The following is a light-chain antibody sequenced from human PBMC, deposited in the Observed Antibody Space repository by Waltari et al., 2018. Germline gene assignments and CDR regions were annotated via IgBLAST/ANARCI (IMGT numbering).Light chain of an antibody. CDR2: SNN. V-gene: IGLV1-44*01. Sequence: QSVLTQPPSASGTPGQRVTISCSGSSSNIGGYTVNWYQQPPGTAPKLLIFSNNKRPSGVPDRFSGSKSGTSVSLAISGLQSEDEADYYCAAWDDNLNGPVFGGGTKLTVL. CDR1: SSNIGGYT. J-gene: IGLJ2*01. CDR3: AAWDDNLNGPV.